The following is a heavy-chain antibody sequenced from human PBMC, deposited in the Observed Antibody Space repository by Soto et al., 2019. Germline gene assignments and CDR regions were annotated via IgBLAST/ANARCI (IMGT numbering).Heavy chain of an antibody. D-gene: IGHD1-26*01. Sequence: GSVKVSCKASGYTFTSYGISWVRQAPGQGLEWMGWISAYNGNTNYAQKLQGRVTMTTDTSTSTAYMELRSLRSDDTAVYYCARVTGAKTPYYYYGMDVWGQGTTVTVSS. J-gene: IGHJ6*02. CDR2: ISAYNGNT. CDR1: GYTFTSYG. V-gene: IGHV1-18*01. CDR3: ARVTGAKTPYYYYGMDV.